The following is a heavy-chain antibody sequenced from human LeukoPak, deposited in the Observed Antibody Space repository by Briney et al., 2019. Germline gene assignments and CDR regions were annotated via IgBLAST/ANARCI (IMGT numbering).Heavy chain of an antibody. V-gene: IGHV4-61*02. CDR1: GGSISSGSYY. CDR2: IYTSGNT. Sequence: SQTLSLTCTVSGGSISSGSYYWSWIRQPAGKGLEWIGRIYTSGNTNYNPSLKSRVTISVDTSKNQFSLKLSSVTAADTAVYYCARRVRSSRDRLGTYYYGMDVWGQGTTVTVSS. D-gene: IGHD5-24*01. J-gene: IGHJ6*02. CDR3: ARRVRSSRDRLGTYYYGMDV.